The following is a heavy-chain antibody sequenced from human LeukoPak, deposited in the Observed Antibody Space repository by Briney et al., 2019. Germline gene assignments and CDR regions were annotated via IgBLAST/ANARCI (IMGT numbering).Heavy chain of an antibody. CDR3: AREGYRSSTSCYGPFDY. Sequence: PSETLSLTCAVYGGSFSGYYWSWIRQPAGKGLEWIGRIYTSGSTNYNPSLKSRVTMSVDTSKNQFSLKLSSVTAADTAVYYCAREGYRSSTSCYGPFDYWGQGTLVTVSS. CDR2: IYTSGST. J-gene: IGHJ4*02. D-gene: IGHD2-2*01. CDR1: GGSFSGYY. V-gene: IGHV4-4*07.